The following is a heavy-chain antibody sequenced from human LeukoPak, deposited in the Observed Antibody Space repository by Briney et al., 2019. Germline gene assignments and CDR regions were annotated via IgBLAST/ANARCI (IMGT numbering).Heavy chain of an antibody. J-gene: IGHJ4*02. V-gene: IGHV1-2*02. CDR2: INPKSGGT. CDR1: GYTFTGYY. Sequence: ASVSVSCKASGYTFTGYYMHWVGQAPGQGREGMGWINPKSGGTNYAQKLQGRVTMTRDTSISTAYMELSRLRSADTAVYYCARSRRVRGVIITEPDYWGQGTLVTVSS. CDR3: ARSRRVRGVIITEPDY. D-gene: IGHD3-10*01.